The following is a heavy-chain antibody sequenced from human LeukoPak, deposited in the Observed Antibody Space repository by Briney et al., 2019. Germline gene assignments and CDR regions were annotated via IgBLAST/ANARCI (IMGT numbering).Heavy chain of an antibody. V-gene: IGHV1-24*01. D-gene: IGHD6-19*01. CDR3: ATRRSSSGWFVGWFDP. J-gene: IGHJ5*02. CDR2: FDPEDGET. CDR1: GYTLTELS. Sequence: ASVKVSCKVSGYTLTELSMHWVRQAPGKGLEWMGGFDPEDGETIYAQKFQGRVTMTEDTSTDTAYMELSSLRSEDTAVYYCATRRSSSGWFVGWFDPWGQGTLVTVSS.